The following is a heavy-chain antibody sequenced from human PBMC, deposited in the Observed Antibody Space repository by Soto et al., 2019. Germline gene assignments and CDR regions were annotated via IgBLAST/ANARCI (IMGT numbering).Heavy chain of an antibody. V-gene: IGHV1-2*02. CDR2: INPNSGVT. CDR1: GDRFTDYY. J-gene: IGHJ6*03. D-gene: IGHD1-26*01. Sequence: QVQLVQSGAEVKEPGASVTVSCRASGDRFTDYYMHWVRQAPGQGLEWMGWINPNSGVTKYAQKFPGRVTMIRDTSITTAYMGLSRLALDDTAIYYCARESGRTTATFDYYYFYMDVWGTGAAVTVSS. CDR3: ARESGRTTATFDYYYFYMDV.